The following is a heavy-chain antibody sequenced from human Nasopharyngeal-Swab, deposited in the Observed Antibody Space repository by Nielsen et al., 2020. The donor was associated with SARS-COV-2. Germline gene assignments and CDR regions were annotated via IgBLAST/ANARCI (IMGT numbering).Heavy chain of an antibody. D-gene: IGHD4-17*01. V-gene: IGHV3-9*01. CDR3: AKGTTVTGYWYFDL. Sequence: SLKISCAASGFTFDDYAMHWVRQPTGKGLECVSGIASNSGTIGYADSVKGRFTISRDNAKNSLYLQMNSLRAEDTALYYCAKGTTVTGYWYFDLWGRGTPVTVSS. J-gene: IGHJ2*01. CDR2: IASNSGTI. CDR1: GFTFDDYA.